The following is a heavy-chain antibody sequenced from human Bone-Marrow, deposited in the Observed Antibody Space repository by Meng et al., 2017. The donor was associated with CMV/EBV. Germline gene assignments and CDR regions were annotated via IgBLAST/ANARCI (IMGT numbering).Heavy chain of an antibody. J-gene: IGHJ6*02. V-gene: IGHV3-11*01. CDR3: AGSGSLSFPGYYYYYGMDV. Sequence: GESLKISCAASGFTFSDYYMSWIRQAPGKGLEWVSYISSSGSTIYYADSVKGRFTISRDNAKNSLYLQMNSLRAEDTAVYYCAGSGSLSFPGYYYYYGMDVWSQGTTVTVSS. CDR2: ISSSGSTI. CDR1: GFTFSDYY. D-gene: IGHD1-26*01.